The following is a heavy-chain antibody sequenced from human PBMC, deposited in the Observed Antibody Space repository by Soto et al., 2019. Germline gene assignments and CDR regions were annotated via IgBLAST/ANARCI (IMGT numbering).Heavy chain of an antibody. CDR3: ARVPYESSGYYYLYFDY. J-gene: IGHJ4*02. V-gene: IGHV3-11*06. CDR1: GFTFSDYY. D-gene: IGHD3-22*01. Sequence: QVQLVESGGGLVKPGGSLRLSCAASGFTFSDYYMSWIRQAPGKGLEWVSYISSSSSYTNYADSVKGRFTISRDNAKNSLYLQMNSLRAEDTAVYYCARVPYESSGYYYLYFDYWGQGTLVTVSS. CDR2: ISSSSSYT.